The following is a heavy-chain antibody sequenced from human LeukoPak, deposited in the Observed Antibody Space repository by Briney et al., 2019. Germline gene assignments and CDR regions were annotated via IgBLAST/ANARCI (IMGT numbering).Heavy chain of an antibody. CDR3: ARLEITFGGVIAS. D-gene: IGHD3-16*02. J-gene: IGHJ5*02. V-gene: IGHV4-38-2*02. CDR1: GYSIMSGYY. CDR2: IYQSGST. Sequence: SEILSLTCTVSGYSIMSGYYWGWIRQPPGKGLQWIGSIYQSGSTSYSPSLKSRVTISVDTSKNQFSLKLSSVTAADTAVYYCARLEITFGGVIASWGQGTLVTVSS.